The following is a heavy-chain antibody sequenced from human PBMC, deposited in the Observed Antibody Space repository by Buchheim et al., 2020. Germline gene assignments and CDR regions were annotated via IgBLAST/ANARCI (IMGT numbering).Heavy chain of an antibody. V-gene: IGHV3-48*03. Sequence: EVQLVESGGGLVQPGGSLRLSCAASGFTFSSYEMNWVRQAPGKGLEWVSYISSSGSIIYYADSVKGRVTISRDNAKNSLYLQMNSLRAEDTAVYYCARDAWYGSGSYYPYYYYGMDVWGQGTT. CDR2: ISSSGSII. CDR3: ARDAWYGSGSYYPYYYYGMDV. J-gene: IGHJ6*02. CDR1: GFTFSSYE. D-gene: IGHD3-10*01.